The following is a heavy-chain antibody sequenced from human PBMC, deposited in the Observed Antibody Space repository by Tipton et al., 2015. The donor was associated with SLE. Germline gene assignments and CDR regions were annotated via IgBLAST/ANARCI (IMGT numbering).Heavy chain of an antibody. J-gene: IGHJ4*02. V-gene: IGHV1-18*01. Sequence: QSGAEVKKPGASVKVSCKASGYTFTSYGISWVRQAPGQGPEWLGWINPYNGNTKYAQKLQGRVTMTTDTSTSSVYLDLSSLTSEDTAVYYCARRYCSGSSCQFDYWGQGTLVTVSS. D-gene: IGHD2-2*01. CDR3: ARRYCSGSSCQFDY. CDR1: GYTFTSYG. CDR2: INPYNGNT.